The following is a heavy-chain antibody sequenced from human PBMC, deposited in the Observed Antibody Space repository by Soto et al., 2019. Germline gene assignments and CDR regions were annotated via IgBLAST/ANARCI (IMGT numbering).Heavy chain of an antibody. CDR3: AVVPAAIGYFRFFDP. CDR2: IYYSGST. Sequence: SETLSLTCTVSGGSISSGDYYWSWIRQPPGKGLEWIGYIYYSGSTYYNPSLKGRVTISVDTSKNQFSLKLSSVTAADTAVYYCAVVPAAIGYFRFFDPWGQGTLVTVSS. V-gene: IGHV4-30-4*01. D-gene: IGHD2-2*02. CDR1: GGSISSGDYY. J-gene: IGHJ5*02.